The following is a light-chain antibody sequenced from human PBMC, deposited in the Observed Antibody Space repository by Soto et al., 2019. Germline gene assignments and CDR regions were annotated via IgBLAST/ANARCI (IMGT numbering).Light chain of an antibody. CDR2: GAS. V-gene: IGKV3-20*01. J-gene: IGKJ2*01. CDR3: QQYDTSPYS. CDR1: ETVRDY. Sequence: EVVLTQSPDTLSLSPGEGVTLSCRASETVRDYVAWHQQQPGQATRLLVFGASTRASGVPDRFIGSGSGTYFTVTITRLAPDEFAVYYCQQYDTSPYSFGQGTKLESK.